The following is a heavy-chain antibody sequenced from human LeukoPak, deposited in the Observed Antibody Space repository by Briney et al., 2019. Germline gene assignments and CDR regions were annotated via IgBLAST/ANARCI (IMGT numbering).Heavy chain of an antibody. CDR2: ISGSGGST. CDR3: AKDTNYDILTGYQRAYYFDY. J-gene: IGHJ4*02. V-gene: IGHV3-23*01. Sequence: GGSLRLSCAASGFTFSSYAMSWVRQAPGKGLEWVSAISGSGGSTYYADSVKGRFTISRDNSKNTLYLQMNSLRAEDTAVYYCAKDTNYDILTGYQRAYYFDYWGQGTLVTVSS. D-gene: IGHD3-9*01. CDR1: GFTFSSYA.